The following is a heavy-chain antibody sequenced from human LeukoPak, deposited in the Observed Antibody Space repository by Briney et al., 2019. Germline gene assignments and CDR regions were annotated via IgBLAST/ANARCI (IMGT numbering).Heavy chain of an antibody. Sequence: GGSLRLSCAASGFTFSNYGMHWVRQAPGKGLEWVTIIWYDGSNKYYAVSVKGRFTISRDNSKNTLFLQMNSLRAEDTAVYYCARDKLTGNAFDIWGQGTMVTVSS. V-gene: IGHV3-33*01. CDR3: ARDKLTGNAFDI. CDR1: GFTFSNYG. J-gene: IGHJ3*02. D-gene: IGHD3-10*01. CDR2: IWYDGSNK.